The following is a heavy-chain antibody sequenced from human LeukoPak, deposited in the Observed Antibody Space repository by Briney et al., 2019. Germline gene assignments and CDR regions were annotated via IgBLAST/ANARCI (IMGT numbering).Heavy chain of an antibody. J-gene: IGHJ4*02. CDR1: GGSISSYY. CDR2: IYYSGST. D-gene: IGHD2-21*01. Sequence: SETLSLTCTVSGGSISSYYWSWIRRPPGKGLEWIGYIYYSGSTNYNPSLKSRVTISVDTSKNQFSLKLSSVTAADTAVYYCARAPPTNCGGDCYPYYFDYWGQGTLVTVSS. V-gene: IGHV4-59*01. CDR3: ARAPPTNCGGDCYPYYFDY.